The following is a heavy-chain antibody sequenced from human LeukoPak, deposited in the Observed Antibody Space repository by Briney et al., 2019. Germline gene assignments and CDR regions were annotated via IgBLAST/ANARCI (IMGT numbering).Heavy chain of an antibody. CDR3: VRGRPY. V-gene: IGHV3-7*05. Sequence: WGSLTLSCTVSGFTFSSYWINWVRQAPGKGPEWVASINQDGSDHYYVDSVKGRFTISRDNAKDSLYLQMSSLRVEDTAVYYCVRGRPYWGQGNLVTVSS. CDR1: GFTFSSYW. CDR2: INQDGSDH. J-gene: IGHJ4*02.